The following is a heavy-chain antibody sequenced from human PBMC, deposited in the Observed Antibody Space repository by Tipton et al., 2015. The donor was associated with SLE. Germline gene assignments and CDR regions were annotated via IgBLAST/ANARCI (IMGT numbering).Heavy chain of an antibody. J-gene: IGHJ4*02. CDR2: ISYDGSNK. CDR3: AKDRWSSGWTFDY. D-gene: IGHD6-19*01. CDR1: GFTFSSYA. V-gene: IGHV3-30-3*01. Sequence: SLRLSCAASGFTFSSYAMHWVRQAPGKGLEWVAVISYDGSNKYYADSVKGRFTISRDNSKNTLYLQMISLRAEDTAVYYCAKDRWSSGWTFDYWGQGTLVTVSS.